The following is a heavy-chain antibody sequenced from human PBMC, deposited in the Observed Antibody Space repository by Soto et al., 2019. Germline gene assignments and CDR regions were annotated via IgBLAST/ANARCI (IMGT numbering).Heavy chain of an antibody. CDR3: ARVPGRL. D-gene: IGHD3-10*01. J-gene: IGHJ4*02. Sequence: QLVETGGGLIQPGTSLTLSCAASGFSVSRNYMTWVRQAPGKGLEWVSFVYSGGATFYADSVKGRFILSRDDSRNTMYLQMNNLIAEDTAVYYCARVPGRLWGRGTLVTVAS. V-gene: IGHV3-53*02. CDR1: GFSVSRNY. CDR2: VYSGGAT.